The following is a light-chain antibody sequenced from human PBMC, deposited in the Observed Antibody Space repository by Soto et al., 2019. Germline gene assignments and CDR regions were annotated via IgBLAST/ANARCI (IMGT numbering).Light chain of an antibody. CDR3: QQSKSFPLT. Sequence: DIQMTQSPSSVSASVGDRVTITCRASQDISSWLTWYQQKPGKAPKVLIYIASRLQSGVPSRFRGSRCCRELSVTISSLQPEDFETYYCQQSKSFPLTLGVGTKVDIK. J-gene: IGKJ4*01. V-gene: IGKV1-12*01. CDR1: QDISSW. CDR2: IAS.